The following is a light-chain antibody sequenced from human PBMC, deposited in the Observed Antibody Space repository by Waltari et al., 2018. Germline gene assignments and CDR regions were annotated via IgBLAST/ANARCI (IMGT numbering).Light chain of an antibody. V-gene: IGLV2-14*03. CDR1: SSDVGFYNY. CDR3: NSYTGSSSWV. Sequence: QSALTQPASVSGSPGQSITIPCTGTSSDVGFYNYVSWYQKNPGTAPKPIIYDVFERPSGVSNRFSGSKSANTASLTISGLLAEDEADYYCNSYTGSSSWVFGGGTKLTVL. J-gene: IGLJ3*02. CDR2: DVF.